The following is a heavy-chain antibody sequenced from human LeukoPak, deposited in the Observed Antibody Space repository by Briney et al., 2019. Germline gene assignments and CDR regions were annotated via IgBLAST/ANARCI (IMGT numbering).Heavy chain of an antibody. CDR1: GVSISSGSNY. V-gene: IGHV4-39*07. CDR2: IYSSGST. CDR3: ARAGGTYNWNDGSWFDP. J-gene: IGHJ5*02. Sequence: SETLSLTCRVSGVSISSGSNYWGWIRQPPGKTLEWIGSIYSSGSTYYNSSLKSRVIILIDTAKNHFSLNLSSVTAADTAVYYCARAGGTYNWNDGSWFDPWGQGTLVTVSS. D-gene: IGHD1-20*01.